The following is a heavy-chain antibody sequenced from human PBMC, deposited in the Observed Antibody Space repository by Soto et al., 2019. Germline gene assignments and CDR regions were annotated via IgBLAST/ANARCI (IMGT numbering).Heavy chain of an antibody. Sequence: PGGSLRLCCAASGFTFSSYAMHWVRQAPGKGLEWVAVISYDGSNKYYADSVKGRFTISRDNSKNALYLQMNSLRAEDTAVYYCARAAYSSSWYTFDYWGQGTLVTVSS. J-gene: IGHJ4*02. V-gene: IGHV3-30-3*01. CDR2: ISYDGSNK. CDR1: GFTFSSYA. CDR3: ARAAYSSSWYTFDY. D-gene: IGHD6-13*01.